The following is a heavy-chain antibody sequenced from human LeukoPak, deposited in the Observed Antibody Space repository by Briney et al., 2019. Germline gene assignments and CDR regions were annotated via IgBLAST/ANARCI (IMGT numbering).Heavy chain of an antibody. Sequence: SETLSLTCAVSGGSFSNYYWTWIRQTPGKGLEWIGEMSPSGSSNYNPSLTSRVTISVDTSKNQFSLKLRSVTAADTAVYYCARGCKDVNMILVVMAGVSYYLDVWSKGTTVTVS. V-gene: IGHV4-34*01. CDR3: ARGCKDVNMILVVMAGVSYYLDV. CDR2: MSPSGSS. J-gene: IGHJ6*03. D-gene: IGHD3-22*01. CDR1: GGSFSNYY.